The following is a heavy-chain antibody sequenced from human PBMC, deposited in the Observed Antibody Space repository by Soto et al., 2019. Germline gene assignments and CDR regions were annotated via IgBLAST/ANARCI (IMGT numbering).Heavy chain of an antibody. CDR3: TRVRLGSRRSSYY. V-gene: IGHV3-72*01. CDR2: IKNTANSYTT. Sequence: EVQLVESGGGLVQPEGSLRLSCAASGFTFSDHYMDWVRQAPGKGLEWVGRIKNTANSYTTEYAAPGKGRFIISRDDSKTSLLLQMNRLKTDDTAVYYCTRVRLGSRRSSYYWGQGILVTVSS. J-gene: IGHJ4*02. D-gene: IGHD6-19*01. CDR1: GFTFSDHY.